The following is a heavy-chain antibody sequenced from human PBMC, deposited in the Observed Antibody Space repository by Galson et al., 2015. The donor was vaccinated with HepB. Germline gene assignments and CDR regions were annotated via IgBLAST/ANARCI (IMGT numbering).Heavy chain of an antibody. J-gene: IGHJ2*01. CDR1: DGSITSYY. D-gene: IGHD5-24*01. CDR3: ARLRHGYNYWYFDL. V-gene: IGHV4-59*01. Sequence: ETLSLTCTVSDGSITSYYWSWIRQPPGKGVEWIGYIYYSGSTNYNPSLKSRVTISVDTSKNQFSLKLTSVTAADTAVYYCARLRHGYNYWYFDLWGRGTLVTVSS. CDR2: IYYSGST.